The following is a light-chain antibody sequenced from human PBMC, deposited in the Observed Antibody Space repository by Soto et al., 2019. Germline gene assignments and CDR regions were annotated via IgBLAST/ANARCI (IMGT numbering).Light chain of an antibody. CDR2: GTS. J-gene: IGKJ1*01. Sequence: EIVLTQSPGTLSLSPGERATLSCRASQSVSSSFLAWYQQRPGQAPRLLIYGTSSRATGIPDRFSGSGSGTDFTLTISRLEPEDFAVYYCHQFDSSLTFGQGTTVEIK. CDR3: HQFDSSLT. V-gene: IGKV3-20*01. CDR1: QSVSSSF.